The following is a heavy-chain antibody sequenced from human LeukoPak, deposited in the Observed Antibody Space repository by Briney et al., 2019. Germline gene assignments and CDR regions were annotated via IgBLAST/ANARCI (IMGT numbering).Heavy chain of an antibody. CDR1: GGTFSSYA. Sequence: ASVKVSCKASGGTFSSYAISWVRQAPGQGLEWMGGIIPIFGTANYAQKFQGRVTITADKSTSTAYMELSSLRSEDTAVYYCAREYRKNAFDIWGQGTMVTVSS. CDR3: AREYRKNAFDI. D-gene: IGHD1-26*01. CDR2: IIPIFGTA. V-gene: IGHV1-69*06. J-gene: IGHJ3*02.